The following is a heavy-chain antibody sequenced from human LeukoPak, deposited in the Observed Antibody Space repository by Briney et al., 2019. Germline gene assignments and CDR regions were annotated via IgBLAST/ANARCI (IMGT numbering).Heavy chain of an antibody. CDR2: ISVYNGKT. J-gene: IGHJ5*02. CDR1: GYTFTSYG. V-gene: IGHV1-18*01. CDR3: ARGPSGITMVRGAFNWFDP. D-gene: IGHD3-10*01. Sequence: ASVKVSCKASGYTFTSYGISWVRQAPGQGLEWMGWISVYNGKTNYAQKFQGRVTMTTDTSTSTAYMELRSLRSDDTAVYYCARGPSGITMVRGAFNWFDPWGQGTLVTVSS.